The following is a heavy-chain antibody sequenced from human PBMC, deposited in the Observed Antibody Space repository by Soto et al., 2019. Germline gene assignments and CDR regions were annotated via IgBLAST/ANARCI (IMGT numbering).Heavy chain of an antibody. CDR2: LSGDGTDT. CDR3: GRDPMDSTPIDL. D-gene: IGHD2-15*01. Sequence: EVQLVESGGGLVQPGGSLRLSCVTSGFTFSSYWMHWVGQDPGKGLVWVACLSGDGTDTRYADSVKGRFSISRDNAKDTLYLQMNSLKDEDTAVYFCGRDPMDSTPIDLWGQGALVTVSS. CDR1: GFTFSSYW. J-gene: IGHJ4*02. V-gene: IGHV3-74*01.